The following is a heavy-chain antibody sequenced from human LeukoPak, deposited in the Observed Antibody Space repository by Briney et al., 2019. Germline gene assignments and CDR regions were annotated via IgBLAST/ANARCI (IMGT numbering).Heavy chain of an antibody. D-gene: IGHD1-26*01. Sequence: PGGSLRLSCAASGFTFSSYNMNWVRQAPGKGLEWVSSITRGSIYTFYADSVKGRFTISRDNAKNSLSLQMNSLRAEDTAVYYCARDPYNGSYGDDYYYYMDVWGKGTTVTISS. J-gene: IGHJ6*03. CDR2: ITRGSIYT. CDR3: ARDPYNGSYGDDYYYYMDV. V-gene: IGHV3-21*01. CDR1: GFTFSSYN.